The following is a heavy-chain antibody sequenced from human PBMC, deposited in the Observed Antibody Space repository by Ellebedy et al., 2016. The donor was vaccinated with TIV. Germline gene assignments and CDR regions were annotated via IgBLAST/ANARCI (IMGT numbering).Heavy chain of an antibody. CDR1: GYTFTGYY. CDR3: ARPHYGDYDYYGMDV. J-gene: IGHJ6*02. Sequence: ASVKVSXXASGYTFTGYYMHWVRQAPGQGLEWMGWINPNSGGTNYAQKFQGRVTMTRNTSISTAYMELSSLRSEDTAVYYCARPHYGDYDYYGMDVWGQGTTVTVSS. CDR2: INPNSGGT. V-gene: IGHV1-2*02. D-gene: IGHD4-17*01.